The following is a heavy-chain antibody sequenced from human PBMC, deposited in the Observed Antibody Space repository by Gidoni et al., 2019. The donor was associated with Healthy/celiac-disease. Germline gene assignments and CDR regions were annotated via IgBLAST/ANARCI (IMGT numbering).Heavy chain of an antibody. V-gene: IGHV4-59*01. CDR2: IYYSGST. J-gene: IGHJ6*03. Sequence: QVQLQESGPGLVKPSETLSLTCTVSGGSISSYYWSWIRQPPGKGLEWIGYIYYSGSTNYNPSLKSRVTISVDTSKNQFSLKLSSVTAADTAVYYCARFWGEFDYYYYYMDVWGKGTTVTVSS. D-gene: IGHD7-27*01. CDR3: ARFWGEFDYYYYYMDV. CDR1: GGSISSYY.